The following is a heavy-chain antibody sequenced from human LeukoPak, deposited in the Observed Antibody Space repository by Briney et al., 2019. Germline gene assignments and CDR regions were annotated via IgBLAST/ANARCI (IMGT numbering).Heavy chain of an antibody. D-gene: IGHD4/OR15-4a*01. CDR3: ARDSYYGGHYSFFEH. V-gene: IGHV1-18*01. Sequence: ASVNVSCKASGYTFTSYGISWVRQAPGQGFEWMGWIGPSNNYTEYEQKLQGRLTLTTDTSTTTAHMELRSLTFDDTAIYYCARDSYYGGHYSFFEHWGQGTLVTVSS. CDR2: IGPSNNYT. CDR1: GYTFTSYG. J-gene: IGHJ4*02.